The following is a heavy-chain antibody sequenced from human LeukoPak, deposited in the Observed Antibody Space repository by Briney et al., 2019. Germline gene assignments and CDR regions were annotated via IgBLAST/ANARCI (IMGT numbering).Heavy chain of an antibody. CDR1: GGSISSGDYY. V-gene: IGHV4-30-4*01. Sequence: SETLSLTCTVSGGSISSGDYYWSWIRQPPGTGLEWIGYIYYSGSTYYNPSLKSRVTISVDTSKNQFSLKLSSVTAADTAVYYCARNYDSSGFSSVDIWGQGTMVTVSS. CDR2: IYYSGST. D-gene: IGHD3-22*01. J-gene: IGHJ3*02. CDR3: ARNYDSSGFSSVDI.